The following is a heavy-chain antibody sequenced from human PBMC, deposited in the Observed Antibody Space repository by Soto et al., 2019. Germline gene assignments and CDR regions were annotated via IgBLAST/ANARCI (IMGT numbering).Heavy chain of an antibody. CDR1: GFPFRSYW. Sequence: EVQLVESGGDSVQPGGSLRLSCAASGFPFRSYWMHWVRHTPGKGLEWVSRISGDGTTIYYADSVKGRFTVSRDNAKKTLSLQMSGLVAEDTAVYYCAREYYGLLTGYYNDHWGQGTLVSVSS. D-gene: IGHD3-9*01. J-gene: IGHJ4*02. CDR3: AREYYGLLTGYYNDH. CDR2: ISGDGTTI. V-gene: IGHV3-74*01.